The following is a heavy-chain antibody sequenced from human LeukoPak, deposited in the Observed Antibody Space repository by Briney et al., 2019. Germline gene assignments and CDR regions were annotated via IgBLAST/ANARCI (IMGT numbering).Heavy chain of an antibody. V-gene: IGHV3-48*03. CDR1: GFTFSSYE. CDR2: ISSSGGTI. D-gene: IGHD3-10*01. CDR3: ARIGYGMVRGRAHYYYYGMDV. J-gene: IGHJ6*02. Sequence: SGGSLRLSCAASGFTFSSYEMNWVRQAPGKGLEWVSYISSSGGTIYYADSVKGRFTISRDNAKNSLYLQMNSLRAEDTAVYYCARIGYGMVRGRAHYYYYGMDVWGQGTTVTVSS.